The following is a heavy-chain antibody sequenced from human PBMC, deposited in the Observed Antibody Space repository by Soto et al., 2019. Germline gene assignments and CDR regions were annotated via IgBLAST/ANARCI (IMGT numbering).Heavy chain of an antibody. CDR2: ITPFFGPA. CDR1: TDTFKLYG. Sequence: QVQLVQSGAEMKKPESSVKVSCKASTDTFKLYGISWVRQAPGQGLEWMGAITPFFGPAHYAQKFQDRVTITADTSTSTVYMDLSSLRYEDTAVYYCARLMIFGVVIDDWGQGTLV. V-gene: IGHV1-69*06. D-gene: IGHD3-3*01. J-gene: IGHJ1*01. CDR3: ARLMIFGVVIDD.